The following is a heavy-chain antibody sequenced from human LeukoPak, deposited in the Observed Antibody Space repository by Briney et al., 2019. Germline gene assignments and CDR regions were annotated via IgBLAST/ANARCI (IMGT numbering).Heavy chain of an antibody. CDR1: GGSISTNTNY. D-gene: IGHD6-6*01. Sequence: SETLSLTCTVSGGSISTNTNYWGWIRQPPGKGLEWIGSIHHTGAAYYNPSLESRVGISLDMSKNQFSLRLTSVTAADTAVFYCARLIARPLDAFDIWGPGAMVTVSS. CDR2: IHHTGAA. J-gene: IGHJ3*02. V-gene: IGHV4-39*01. CDR3: ARLIARPLDAFDI.